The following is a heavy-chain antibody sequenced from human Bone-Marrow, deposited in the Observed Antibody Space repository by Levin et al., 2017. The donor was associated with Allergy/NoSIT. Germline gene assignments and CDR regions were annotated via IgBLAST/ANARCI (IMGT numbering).Heavy chain of an antibody. D-gene: IGHD5-12*01. V-gene: IGHV3-23*01. J-gene: IGHJ3*02. CDR3: AKAFRKQWLEDALDI. CDR2: ISDSGGST. Sequence: GESLKISCAASGFTFRSHAMSWVRQAPGKGLEWVSSISDSGGSTYYADSVKGRFTISRDNSKNTLYLQMNSLRAEDTAIYYCAKAFRKQWLEDALDIWGQGTVVTVSS. CDR1: GFTFRSHA.